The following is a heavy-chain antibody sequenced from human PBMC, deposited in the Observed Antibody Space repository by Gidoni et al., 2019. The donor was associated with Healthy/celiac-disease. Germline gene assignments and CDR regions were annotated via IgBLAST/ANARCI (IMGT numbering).Heavy chain of an antibody. V-gene: IGHV1-69*01. Sequence: QVQLVQSGAEVKKPGSSVKVSCKASGGTFSSYAIRWVRQAPGQGLEWMGGIIPIFGTANYAQKFQGRVTITADESTSTAYMELSSLRSEDTAVYYCARDQNYDITMVRGGGWFDPWGQGTLVTVSS. CDR2: IIPIFGTA. J-gene: IGHJ5*02. CDR1: GGTFSSYA. D-gene: IGHD3-10*01. CDR3: ARDQNYDITMVRGGGWFDP.